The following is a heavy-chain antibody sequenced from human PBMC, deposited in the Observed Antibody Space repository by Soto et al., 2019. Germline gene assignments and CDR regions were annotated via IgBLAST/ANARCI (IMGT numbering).Heavy chain of an antibody. D-gene: IGHD2-15*01. CDR3: ARDSSLYCSGGRCYVDY. Sequence: QVQLVESGGGLVKPGGSLRLSCAASGFTFSDYYMSWIRQAPGKGLEWVSDISSSGSTIYYADSVKGRFTISRDNAKHSVFLHMNGLRAEDTAVYYCARDSSLYCSGGRCYVDYWGQGTLVTVSS. J-gene: IGHJ4*02. V-gene: IGHV3-11*01. CDR1: GFTFSDYY. CDR2: ISSSGSTI.